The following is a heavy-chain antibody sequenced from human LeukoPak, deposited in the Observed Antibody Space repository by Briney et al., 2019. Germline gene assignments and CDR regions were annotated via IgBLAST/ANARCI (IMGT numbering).Heavy chain of an antibody. CDR1: GYTFTSYY. CDR2: INPSGGST. D-gene: IGHD2-2*02. V-gene: IGHV1-46*01. CDR3: AREARVVPAAILNY. Sequence: ASVKVSCKASGYTFTSYYIHWVRQAPGQGLEWMGIINPSGGSTTCAQKFQGRVTMTRDTSTSTVYMELSSLRSEDTAVYYCAREARVVPAAILNYWGQGTLVTVSS. J-gene: IGHJ4*02.